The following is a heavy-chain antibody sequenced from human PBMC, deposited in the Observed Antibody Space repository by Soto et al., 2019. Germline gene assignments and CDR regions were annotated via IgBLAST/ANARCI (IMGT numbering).Heavy chain of an antibody. CDR1: GFTFSNAW. CDR3: TTAGSGSYYDYYYYGMDV. J-gene: IGHJ6*02. CDR2: IKSKTDGGTT. V-gene: IGHV3-15*01. Sequence: GGSLRLSCAASGFTFSNAWMSWVRQAPGKGLEWVGRIKSKTDGGTTDYAAPVKGKFTISRDDSKNTLYLQMNSLKTADTAVYYCTTAGSGSYYDYYYYGMDVWGQGTTVTVSS. D-gene: IGHD3-10*01.